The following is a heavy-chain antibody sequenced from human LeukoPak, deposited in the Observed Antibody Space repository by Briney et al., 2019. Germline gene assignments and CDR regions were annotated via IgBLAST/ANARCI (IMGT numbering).Heavy chain of an antibody. Sequence: ASVKVSCKVSGYTLTELSMHWVRQAPGKGLEWMGGFDPEDGETIYAQKFQGRVTMTEDTSTDTAYMELSSLRSEDTAVYYCATGLIVTAPYSSGWYVCFDPWGQGTLVTVSS. J-gene: IGHJ5*02. D-gene: IGHD6-19*01. CDR1: GYTLTELS. CDR2: FDPEDGET. CDR3: ATGLIVTAPYSSGWYVCFDP. V-gene: IGHV1-24*01.